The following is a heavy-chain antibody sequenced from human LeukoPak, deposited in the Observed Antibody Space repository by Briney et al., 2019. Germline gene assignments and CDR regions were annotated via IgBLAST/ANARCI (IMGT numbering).Heavy chain of an antibody. Sequence: QAGGSLRLSFAASGFTFSSYAMSWVRQAPGKGLEWVSAISGSGGSTYYADSVKGRFTISRDNSKNTLYLQMNSLRAEDTAVYYCAKEGGIAAAGVVLGFDYWGQGTLVTVSS. J-gene: IGHJ4*02. CDR1: GFTFSSYA. V-gene: IGHV3-23*01. D-gene: IGHD6-13*01. CDR3: AKEGGIAAAGVVLGFDY. CDR2: ISGSGGST.